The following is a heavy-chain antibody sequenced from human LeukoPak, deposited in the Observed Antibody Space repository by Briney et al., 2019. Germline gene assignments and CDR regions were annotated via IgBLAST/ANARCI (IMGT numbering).Heavy chain of an antibody. V-gene: IGHV4-59*01. Sequence: PSETLSLTCTVSGGSISGFYCSWIRQPPGKGLEWIGYMYYTGSTNYNPSLKSRVTISVDTSKNQFSLKLSSVTAADTAVYYCAGGLRLEYLYDFWGQGTLVTVSS. J-gene: IGHJ4*02. CDR3: AGGLRLEYLYDF. D-gene: IGHD3-3*01. CDR2: MYYTGST. CDR1: GGSISGFY.